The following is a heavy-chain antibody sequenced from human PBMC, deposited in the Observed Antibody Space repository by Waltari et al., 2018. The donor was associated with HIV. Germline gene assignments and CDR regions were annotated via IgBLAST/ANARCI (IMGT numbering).Heavy chain of an antibody. CDR1: GYTFTSYD. CDR2: MNPNSGNT. D-gene: IGHD3-22*01. J-gene: IGHJ4*02. CDR3: ARGPRNYYDSSGYYLFDY. V-gene: IGHV1-8*01. Sequence: QVQLVQSGAEVKKPGASVKVSCKASGYTFTSYDINWVRPATGQGLEGMGWMNPNSGNTGYAQKFQGRVTMTRNTSRSTAYMELSSLRSEDTAVYYCARGPRNYYDSSGYYLFDYWGQGTLVTVSS.